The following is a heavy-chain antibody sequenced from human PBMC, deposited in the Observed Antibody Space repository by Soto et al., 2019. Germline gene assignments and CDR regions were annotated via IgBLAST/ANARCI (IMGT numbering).Heavy chain of an antibody. CDR2: ISGSGGST. D-gene: IGHD3-16*01. CDR3: VKERGVLTFGGVTGGDAFDI. Sequence: EVQLLESGGGLVQPGGSLRLPCAASGFTFSSYAMSWVRQAPGKGLEWVSAISGSGGSTYYADSVKGRFTISRDNSKNKLYLQMNGLRADETAVYYCVKERGVLTFGGVTGGDAFDIWGQGTMVNVSS. V-gene: IGHV3-23*01. J-gene: IGHJ3*02. CDR1: GFTFSSYA.